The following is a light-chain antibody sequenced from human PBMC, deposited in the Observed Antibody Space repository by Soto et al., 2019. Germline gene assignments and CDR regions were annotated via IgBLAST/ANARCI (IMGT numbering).Light chain of an antibody. V-gene: IGKV3-15*01. Sequence: ILMTQSPVILSVSPGERATLSCRASQSVSNKLAWYQQRPGRAPSLLIYGASTRATGIPARFSGSGSGTEFTLTISSLQSEDFAVYYCQQYNQWPQFTFGPGTRVDFK. CDR1: QSVSNK. CDR2: GAS. J-gene: IGKJ3*01. CDR3: QQYNQWPQFT.